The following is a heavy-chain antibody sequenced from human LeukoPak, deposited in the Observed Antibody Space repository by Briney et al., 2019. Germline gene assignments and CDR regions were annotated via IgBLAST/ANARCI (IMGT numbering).Heavy chain of an antibody. V-gene: IGHV4-59*12. Sequence: SETLSLACTVSGGSISSYYWSWIRQPPGKGLEWIGYIYYSGSTNYNPSLKSRVTMSVDTSKNQFSLKLSSVTAADTAVYYCARERVSGSYADDYWGQGTLVTVSS. CDR3: ARERVSGSYADDY. CDR2: IYYSGST. J-gene: IGHJ4*02. D-gene: IGHD1-26*01. CDR1: GGSISSYY.